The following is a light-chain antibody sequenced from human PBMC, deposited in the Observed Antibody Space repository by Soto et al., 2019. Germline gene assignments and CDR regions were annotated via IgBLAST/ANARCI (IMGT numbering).Light chain of an antibody. CDR1: QTILSY. V-gene: IGKV1-39*01. J-gene: IGKJ1*01. CDR3: PQSYRIPWR. CDR2: GAS. Sequence: DIRMTQSPSSLSASVGDRVTITCRASQTILSYLNWYQQKPGQAPKVLIYGASTLQSGVPSRFSGSGSGTDFTLTISSLQPEDFATYYCPQSYRIPWRFGQGTKVEIK.